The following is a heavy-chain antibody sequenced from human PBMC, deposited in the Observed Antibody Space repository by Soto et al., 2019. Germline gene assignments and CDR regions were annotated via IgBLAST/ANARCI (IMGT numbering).Heavy chain of an antibody. J-gene: IGHJ4*02. CDR2: IDSSSDSI. V-gene: IGHV3-48*02. CDR3: ARIPYSSGLFDC. Sequence: EVQLVESGGGLVQPGGSLRLSCAASGFTLSSHNMSWVRQAPGKGLEWLSYIDSSSDSIHYADSVKGRFSISRDNARNSLYLQMDSLGDDATAVYYCARIPYSSGLFDCWGQGTLVTVSS. D-gene: IGHD6-19*01. CDR1: GFTLSSHN.